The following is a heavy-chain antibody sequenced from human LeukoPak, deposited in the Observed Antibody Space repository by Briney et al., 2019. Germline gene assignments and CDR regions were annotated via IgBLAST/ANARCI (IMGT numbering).Heavy chain of an antibody. CDR1: GGSISSSNW. CDR2: IYHSGST. V-gene: IGHV4-4*02. D-gene: IGHD5-12*01. J-gene: IGHJ3*02. Sequence: PSETLSLTCAVSGGSISSSNWWSRVRQPPGKGLEWIGEIYHSGSTNYNPSLKSRVTISVDKSKNQFSLKLSSVTAADTAVYYCGYSGYDWGAAFDIWGQGTMVTVSS. CDR3: GYSGYDWGAAFDI.